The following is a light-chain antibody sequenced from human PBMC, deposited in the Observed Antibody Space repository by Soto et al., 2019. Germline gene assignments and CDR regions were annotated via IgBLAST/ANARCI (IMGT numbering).Light chain of an antibody. CDR3: QVWEATGDQVV. CDR1: NVGSRS. J-gene: IGLJ2*01. Sequence: SYELTQPPSVSVAPGETDRISCGGNNVGSRSVHWYQQKPGQAPFLVIYYDSDRPSGIPERFSGSNSGNTATLIISRVQAVDEADYYCQVWEATGDQVVFGGGTKLTVL. V-gene: IGLV3-21*01. CDR2: YDS.